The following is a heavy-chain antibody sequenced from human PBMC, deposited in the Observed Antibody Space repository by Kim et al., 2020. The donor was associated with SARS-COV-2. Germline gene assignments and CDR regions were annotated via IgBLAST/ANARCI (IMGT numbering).Heavy chain of an antibody. D-gene: IGHD2-15*01. CDR1: GGSISSSSYY. CDR3: ASPYCSGGSCYGSYYYGMDV. Sequence: SETLSLTCTVSGGSISSSSYYWGWIRQPPGKGLEWIGSIYYSGSTYYNPSLKSRVTISVDTSKNQFSLKLSSVTAADTAVYYCASPYCSGGSCYGSYYYGMDVWGQGTTVTVSS. V-gene: IGHV4-39*01. J-gene: IGHJ6*02. CDR2: IYYSGST.